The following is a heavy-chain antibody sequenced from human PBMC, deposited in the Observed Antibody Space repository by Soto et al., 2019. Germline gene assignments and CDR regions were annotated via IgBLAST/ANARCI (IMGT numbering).Heavy chain of an antibody. Sequence: QVQLEQSAPEVKKPGASVKVSCKASGYTFTTYGISWVRQAPGEGLEWLGWINTHNGNTNYAQNHQGRVFMTADTSTNTAYMELRSRRSDDTAIYHCTREGSAPYYYYAMDAWGQGTTVTVSS. CDR1: GYTFTTYG. J-gene: IGHJ6*02. D-gene: IGHD3-10*01. V-gene: IGHV1-18*01. CDR2: INTHNGNT. CDR3: TREGSAPYYYYAMDA.